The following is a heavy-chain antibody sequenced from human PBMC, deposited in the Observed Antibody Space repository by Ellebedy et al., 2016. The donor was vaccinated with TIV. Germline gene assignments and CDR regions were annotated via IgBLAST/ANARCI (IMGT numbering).Heavy chain of an antibody. V-gene: IGHV3-23*01. CDR2: ISGSGGIT. J-gene: IGHJ4*02. D-gene: IGHD3-10*01. CDR1: GFTFSSYG. Sequence: GESLKISCAASGFTFSSYGMSWVRQAPGKGLEWVSGISGSGGITYYADLMKGRFSISRDNSKNSLFLQMNSLRAEDTAVYYCAKDVLYASGRGAAYYWGQGTLVTVSS. CDR3: AKDVLYASGRGAAYY.